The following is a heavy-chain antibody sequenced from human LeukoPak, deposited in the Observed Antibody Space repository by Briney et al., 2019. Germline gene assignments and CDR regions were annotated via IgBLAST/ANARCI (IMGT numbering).Heavy chain of an antibody. CDR1: GFIFSNYP. D-gene: IGHD6-19*01. CDR3: AREMGSSGRAGFFDY. J-gene: IGHJ4*02. V-gene: IGHV3-30*04. CDR2: MGHDGSAK. Sequence: GGSLRLSCAASGFIFSNYPMHWVRQAPGKGLEWLAVMGHDGSAKYEVDSEKGPFIISRDNSKNTLYLEIHNLNFEDTAVYYCAREMGSSGRAGFFDYWGQGTLVTVSS.